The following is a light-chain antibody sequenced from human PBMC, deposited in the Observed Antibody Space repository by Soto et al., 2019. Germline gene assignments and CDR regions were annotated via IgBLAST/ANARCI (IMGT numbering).Light chain of an antibody. V-gene: IGLV2-11*01. CDR3: CSYAGSYV. Sequence: QSALTQPRSVSGSPGQSVTISSTGTSSDVGGYNYVSWYQQHPGKAPKLMIYDVSKRPSGVPDRFSGSKSGNTASLTISGLQAEDEADYYCCSYAGSYVFGTGTKLTVL. CDR1: SSDVGGYNY. CDR2: DVS. J-gene: IGLJ1*01.